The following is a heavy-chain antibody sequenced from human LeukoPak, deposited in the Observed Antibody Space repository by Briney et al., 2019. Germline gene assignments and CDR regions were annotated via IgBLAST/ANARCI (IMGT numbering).Heavy chain of an antibody. CDR2: ISGSGGNT. CDR1: GFTFSSYA. V-gene: IGHV3-23*01. Sequence: GGSLRLSCAASGFTFSSYAMNWVRQAPGKGLEWVSAISGSGGNTYYADSVKGRFTISRDNAKNSLYLQMNSLRAEDTAVYYCARPDDYGDYFDYWGQGTLVTVSS. D-gene: IGHD4-17*01. J-gene: IGHJ4*02. CDR3: ARPDDYGDYFDY.